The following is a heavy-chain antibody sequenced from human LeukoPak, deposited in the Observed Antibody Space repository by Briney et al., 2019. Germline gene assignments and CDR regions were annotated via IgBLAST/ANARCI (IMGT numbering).Heavy chain of an antibody. V-gene: IGHV4-59*01. CDR1: GGSISSYY. CDR3: ARDVYGGPPSY. Sequence: SETLSLTCTVSGGSISSYYWSWIRQPPGKGLEWIGYIYYSGSTNYNPSLKSRVTISVDTSKNQISLKLSSVTAADTAVYYCARDVYGGPPSYWGQGTLVTVSS. CDR2: IYYSGST. J-gene: IGHJ4*02. D-gene: IGHD4-23*01.